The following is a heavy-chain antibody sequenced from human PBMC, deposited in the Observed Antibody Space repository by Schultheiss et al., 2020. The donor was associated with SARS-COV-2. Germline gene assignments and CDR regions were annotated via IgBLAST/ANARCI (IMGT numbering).Heavy chain of an antibody. J-gene: IGHJ5*02. V-gene: IGHV1-18*01. D-gene: IGHD3-3*01. CDR2: ISAYNGNT. CDR1: GGTFSSYA. Sequence: GESLKISCKASGGTFSSYAISWVRQAPGQGLEWMGWISAYNGNTNYAQKLQGRVTMTTDTSTSTAYMELSRLRSDDTAVYYCARGTGIPIFGVVIARFDPWGQGTLVTVSS. CDR3: ARGTGIPIFGVVIARFDP.